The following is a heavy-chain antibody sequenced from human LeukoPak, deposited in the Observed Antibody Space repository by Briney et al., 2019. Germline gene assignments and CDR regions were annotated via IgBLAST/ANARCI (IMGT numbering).Heavy chain of an antibody. CDR2: FDPEEGET. Sequence: ASVKVSCKVSGYTLTELSMHWVRQAPGKGLEWMGGFDPEEGETIYAQKFQGRVTMTEDTSTDTAYMELSSLRSEDTAVYYCATAELLSFRKGYFDYWGQGTLVTVS. CDR1: GYTLTELS. V-gene: IGHV1-24*01. CDR3: ATAELLSFRKGYFDY. D-gene: IGHD3-10*01. J-gene: IGHJ4*02.